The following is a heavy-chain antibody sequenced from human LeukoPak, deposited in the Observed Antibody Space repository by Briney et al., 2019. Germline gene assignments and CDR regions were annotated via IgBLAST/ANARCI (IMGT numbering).Heavy chain of an antibody. CDR3: ARAPITSPFYFDY. J-gene: IGHJ4*02. CDR2: INWSGGST. D-gene: IGHD2-2*01. CDR1: GFAFDEHG. V-gene: IGHV3-20*04. Sequence: GGSLRLSCTASGFAFDEHGMSWIRQVPGKGLEWVSGINWSGGSTGYADPLRGRFTISRDNAENSLYLQMDSLRAEDTALYYCARAPITSPFYFDYWGQGTLVTVSS.